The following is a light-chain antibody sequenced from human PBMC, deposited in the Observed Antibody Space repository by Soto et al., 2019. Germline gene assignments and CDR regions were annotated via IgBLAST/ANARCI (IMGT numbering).Light chain of an antibody. CDR1: QSVSSY. CDR3: QLCYNWPPLT. J-gene: IGKJ4*01. Sequence: EIVLTQSPATLSLSPGERATLSCRASQSVSSYLAWYQQKPGQSPRLLIYDASNRATGIPARFSGSGSGTDFTLTISSLEPEDFAVYYCQLCYNWPPLTFGGGTKV. V-gene: IGKV3-11*01. CDR2: DAS.